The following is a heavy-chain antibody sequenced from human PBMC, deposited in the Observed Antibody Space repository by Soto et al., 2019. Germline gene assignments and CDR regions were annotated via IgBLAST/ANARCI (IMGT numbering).Heavy chain of an antibody. CDR2: ISGSGGST. D-gene: IGHD2-15*01. J-gene: IGHJ3*02. Sequence: EVQLLESGGGLVQPGGSLRLSCAASGFTFSSYAMSWVRQAPGKGLEWVSAISGSGGSTYYADSVKGRFTISRANSMNTLYLQMNSLRAEDTAVYYCAKEYCSGGSCYSDAFDIWGQGTMVTVSS. CDR3: AKEYCSGGSCYSDAFDI. V-gene: IGHV3-23*01. CDR1: GFTFSSYA.